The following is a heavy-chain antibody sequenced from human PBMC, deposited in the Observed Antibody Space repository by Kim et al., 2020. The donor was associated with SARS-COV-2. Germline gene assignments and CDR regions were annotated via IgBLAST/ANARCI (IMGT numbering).Heavy chain of an antibody. Sequence: NPSLKSRVTISLDTSKNQFSLKLSSVTAADTAVYYCARARRAAAGPNDYWGQGTLVTVSS. V-gene: IGHV4-39*07. CDR3: ARARRAAAGPNDY. J-gene: IGHJ4*02. D-gene: IGHD6-13*01.